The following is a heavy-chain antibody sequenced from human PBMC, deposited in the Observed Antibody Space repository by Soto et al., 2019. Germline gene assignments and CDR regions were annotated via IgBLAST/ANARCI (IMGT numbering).Heavy chain of an antibody. CDR3: AKDRRDTFFGVVIISDERFRC. J-gene: IGHJ4*02. Sequence: PGGSLRLSCAASGFTFSSYAMSWVRQAPGKGLEWVSAISGSGGSTYYADSVKGRFTISRDNSKNTLYLQMNSLRAEDTAVYYCAKDRRDTFFGVVIISDERFRCWGQGTLVTVSS. D-gene: IGHD3-3*01. CDR1: GFTFSSYA. V-gene: IGHV3-23*01. CDR2: ISGSGGST.